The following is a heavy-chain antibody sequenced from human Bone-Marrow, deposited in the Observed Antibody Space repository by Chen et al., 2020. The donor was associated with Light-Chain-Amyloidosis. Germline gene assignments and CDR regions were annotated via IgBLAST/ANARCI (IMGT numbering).Heavy chain of an antibody. Sequence: QVQLQESGPGLVKPSETLFLTCAVSGYSISSGFYWGWIRQPPGMGLEWIARIYHSGSTYYNPSLKSRVTISVDTSKNQFSLRVNSVTAADTAVYYCARGLGRGSGWYLWGQGTLVTVSS. V-gene: IGHV4-38-2*01. CDR2: IYHSGST. J-gene: IGHJ4*01. CDR3: ARGLGRGSGWYL. D-gene: IGHD6-19*01. CDR1: GYSISSGFY.